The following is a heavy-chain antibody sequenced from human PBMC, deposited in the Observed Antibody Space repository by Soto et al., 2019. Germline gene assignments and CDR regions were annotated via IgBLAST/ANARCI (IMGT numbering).Heavy chain of an antibody. J-gene: IGHJ3*02. CDR3: ARDRNVVVWGAFDI. Sequence: ASVKVSCKASGGTFSSYAISWVRQAPGQGLEWMGGIIPIFGTANYAQKFQGRVTITADESTSTAYMELSSLRSEDTAVYYCARDRNVVVWGAFDIWGQGTMVTVS. D-gene: IGHD2-15*01. V-gene: IGHV1-69*13. CDR2: IIPIFGTA. CDR1: GGTFSSYA.